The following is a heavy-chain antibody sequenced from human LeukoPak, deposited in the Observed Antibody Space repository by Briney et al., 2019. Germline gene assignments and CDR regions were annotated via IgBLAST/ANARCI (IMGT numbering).Heavy chain of an antibody. J-gene: IGHJ4*02. V-gene: IGHV4-61*08. Sequence: TSETLSLTCTVSGGSISSGDYYWSWIRQPPGKGLEWIGYIYYSGSTNYNPSLKSRVTISVDTSKNQFSLKLSSVTAADTAVYYCASNIVATDRFDYWGQGTLVTVSP. CDR3: ASNIVATDRFDY. CDR1: GGSISSGDYY. D-gene: IGHD5-12*01. CDR2: IYYSGST.